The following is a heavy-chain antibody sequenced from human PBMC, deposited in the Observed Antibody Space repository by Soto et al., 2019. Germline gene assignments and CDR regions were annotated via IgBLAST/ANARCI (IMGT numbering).Heavy chain of an antibody. CDR3: ARGYCSFTSCPFDF. J-gene: IGHJ4*02. CDR1: GYTFTSFG. V-gene: IGHV1-18*01. CDR2: ISTYNGDT. D-gene: IGHD2-2*01. Sequence: HVQLVQSGAEVKKPGASVNVSCKASGYTFTSFGISWVRQVPGQGLEWMGWISTYNGDTNYAQHLQGRVTMTTDTSTSTAYMELRSLRSDDTAVYYCARGYCSFTSCPFDFWGQGALVIVSS.